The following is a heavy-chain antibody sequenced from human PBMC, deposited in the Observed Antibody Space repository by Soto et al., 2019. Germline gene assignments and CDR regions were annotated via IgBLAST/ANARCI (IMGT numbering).Heavy chain of an antibody. CDR3: AASGFDSDF. J-gene: IGHJ4*02. D-gene: IGHD5-12*01. CDR1: GFTFSDYY. V-gene: IGHV3-11*05. CDR2: ISQSASYS. Sequence: VESGGGLVKPGGSLRLACAGSGFTFSDYYVSWIRNSPGEGLEWISYISQSASYSNYADSVKGRFTISRDNVKNSVYLQMNSLRAEDTAVYYCAASGFDSDFWGQGTVVTVSS.